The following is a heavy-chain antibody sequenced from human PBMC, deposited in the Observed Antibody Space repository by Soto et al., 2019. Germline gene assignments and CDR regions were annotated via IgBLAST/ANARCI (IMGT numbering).Heavy chain of an antibody. J-gene: IGHJ4*02. CDR3: ARESEDLTSNFDY. CDR2: ISSTTNYI. Sequence: GGSLRLSRAASWFTYTRYILNWVRQAPGKGLEWVSSISSTTNYIYYGDSMKGRFTISRENAKNSLYLAMNSLRAEDTAVYYCARESEDLTSNFDYWGQGTLVNVSS. CDR1: WFTYTRYI. V-gene: IGHV3-21*06.